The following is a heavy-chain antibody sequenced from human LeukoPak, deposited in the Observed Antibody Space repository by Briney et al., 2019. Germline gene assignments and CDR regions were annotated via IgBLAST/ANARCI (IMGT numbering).Heavy chain of an antibody. CDR1: GYTFTSYD. D-gene: IGHD6-13*01. Sequence: ASVKVSCKASGYTFTSYDVNWVRQATGQGLEWMGWMNPNSGNTGYAQKFQGRVTMTRNTSISTAYVELSSLRSEDTAVYYCARGVGAAAVDFDYWGQGTLVTVSS. V-gene: IGHV1-8*01. CDR2: MNPNSGNT. J-gene: IGHJ4*02. CDR3: ARGVGAAAVDFDY.